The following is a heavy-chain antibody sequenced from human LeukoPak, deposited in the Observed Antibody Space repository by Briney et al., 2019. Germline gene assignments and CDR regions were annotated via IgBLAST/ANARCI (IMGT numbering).Heavy chain of an antibody. CDR1: GFTFSSYA. J-gene: IGHJ4*02. V-gene: IGHV3-23*01. CDR2: ISGSGGST. D-gene: IGHD2-15*01. Sequence: PGGSLRLSCADSGFTFSSYAISWVRQAPGKGLEWVSAISGSGGSTYYADSVKGRFTISRDNSKNTLYVQMNSLRAEDTAVYYCAKTPRYCSGGSCYGGYFDYWGQGALVTVSS. CDR3: AKTPRYCSGGSCYGGYFDY.